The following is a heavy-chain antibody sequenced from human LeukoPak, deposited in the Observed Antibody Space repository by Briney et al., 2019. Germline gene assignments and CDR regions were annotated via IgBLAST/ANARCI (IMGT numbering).Heavy chain of an antibody. V-gene: IGHV3-66*02. CDR2: IYSAGRT. CDR3: ARDSGYTGSDAFDI. Sequence: PGGSLRLSCAASGFTVSSNYMSWVRQAPGKGLEWVSVIYSAGRTYYADSVKGRFTISRYNSKNTLYLQMDSLRTEDTAVYYCARDSGYTGSDAFDIWGQGTMVTVSS. J-gene: IGHJ3*02. CDR1: GFTVSSNY. D-gene: IGHD5-12*01.